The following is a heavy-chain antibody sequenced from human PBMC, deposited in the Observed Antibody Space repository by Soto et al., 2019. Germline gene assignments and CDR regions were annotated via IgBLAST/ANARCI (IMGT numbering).Heavy chain of an antibody. J-gene: IGHJ3*02. CDR2: IRSKAYGGTT. V-gene: IGHV3-49*03. CDR1: GFTFGDYA. D-gene: IGHD6-19*01. Sequence: GGSLRLSCTSSGFTFGDYAMSWFRQAPGKGLEWVGFIRSKAYGGTTEYAASVKGRFTISRDDSKSIAYLQMNSLKTEDTAVYYCTRADLGAAVAGTPDAFDIWGQGTMVTVSS. CDR3: TRADLGAAVAGTPDAFDI.